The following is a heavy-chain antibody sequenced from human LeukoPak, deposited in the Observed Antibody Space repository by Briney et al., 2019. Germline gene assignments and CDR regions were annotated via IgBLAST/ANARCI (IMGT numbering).Heavy chain of an antibody. CDR3: AKSIWPQGSRTYDY. D-gene: IGHD3-10*01. J-gene: IGHJ4*02. V-gene: IGHV3-23*01. CDR1: GFTFSSYA. CDR2: IFGSGT. Sequence: PGGSLRLSCAASGFTFSSYAMSWVRQAPGKGLEWVSDIFGSGTYYADSVKGRVTISRDNSKNTLYLQMNSLRAEHSAVYYCAKSIWPQGSRTYDYWGQGILVTVSS.